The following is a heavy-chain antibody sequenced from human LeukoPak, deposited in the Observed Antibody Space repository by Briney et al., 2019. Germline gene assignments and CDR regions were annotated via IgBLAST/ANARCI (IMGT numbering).Heavy chain of an antibody. CDR3: ARQEGGLKYYYGSGSDWFDP. V-gene: IGHV4-39*01. CDR2: IYYSGST. CDR1: GGSISSSSYY. D-gene: IGHD3-10*01. J-gene: IGHJ5*02. Sequence: PSETLSLTCTVSGGSISSSSYYWGWIRQPPGKGLEGIGSIYYSGSTYYNPSLKSRVTISVDTSKNQFSLKLSSVTAADTAVYYCARQEGGLKYYYGSGSDWFDPWGQGTLVTVSS.